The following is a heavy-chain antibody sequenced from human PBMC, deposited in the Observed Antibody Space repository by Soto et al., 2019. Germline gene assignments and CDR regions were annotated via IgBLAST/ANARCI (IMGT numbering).Heavy chain of an antibody. Sequence: SETLSLTCTVSGDSISSGGYYWSWIRQHPGKGLEWIGYIYDNGGAYYSPSLRGQVVISLDRSENQFSLRLSSVSAADTAVYYCARVKGGTTRRAFDSWGQGTLVTVSS. D-gene: IGHD1-7*01. V-gene: IGHV4-31*01. CDR3: ARVKGGTTRRAFDS. CDR1: GDSISSGGYY. J-gene: IGHJ4*02. CDR2: IYDNGGA.